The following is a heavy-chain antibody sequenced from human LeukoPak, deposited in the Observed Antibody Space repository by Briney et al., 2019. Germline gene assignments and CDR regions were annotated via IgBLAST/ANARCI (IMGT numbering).Heavy chain of an antibody. J-gene: IGHJ4*02. CDR2: ISAYNGNT. Sequence: APVKVSCKASGYTFTSYGISWVRQAPGQGLEWMGWISAYNGNTNYAQKLQGRVTMTTDTSTSTAYMELRSLRSDDTAVYYCARVGNSIVSDGYFDYWGQGTLVTVSS. CDR3: ARVGNSIVSDGYFDY. D-gene: IGHD3-22*01. V-gene: IGHV1-18*01. CDR1: GYTFTSYG.